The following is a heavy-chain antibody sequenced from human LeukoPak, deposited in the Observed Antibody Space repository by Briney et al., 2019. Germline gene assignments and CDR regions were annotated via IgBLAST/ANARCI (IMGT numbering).Heavy chain of an antibody. CDR1: GGSINGYY. CDR2: IYYSGST. CDR3: ARDSRDYGERAFDI. V-gene: IGHV4-59*01. J-gene: IGHJ3*02. D-gene: IGHD4-17*01. Sequence: SETLSLTCTVSGGSINGYYWSWIRQPPGKSVEWIGYIYYSGSTSYNTSLKSRVTISVDTSKNQFSLKLSSVTAADTAVYYCARDSRDYGERAFDIWGQGTVVTVSS.